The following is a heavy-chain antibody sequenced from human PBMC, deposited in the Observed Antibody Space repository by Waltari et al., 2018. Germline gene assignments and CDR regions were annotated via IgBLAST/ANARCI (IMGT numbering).Heavy chain of an antibody. CDR2: IYTSWSN. CDR3: ARSRVASTLDY. CDR1: GGSISSGSYY. Sequence: QVQLQESGPGLVKPSQTLSLTCTVSGGSISSGSYYWGWLRQPAGRGLEWIGRIYTSWSNNYNPARKSRVTISVDTSKNEFALKLRAVTAAYSAVYYCARSRVASTLDYWGQGTLVTVSS. D-gene: IGHD2-15*01. V-gene: IGHV4-61*02. J-gene: IGHJ4*02.